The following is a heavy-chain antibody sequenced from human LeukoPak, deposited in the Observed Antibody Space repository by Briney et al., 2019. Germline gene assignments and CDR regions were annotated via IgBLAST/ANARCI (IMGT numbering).Heavy chain of an antibody. Sequence: GGSLRLSCAASGFTFSSYWMSWVRQAPGKGLEWVANIKQDGSEKYYVDSVKGRFTISRDNAKNSLYLQMNSLRAEDTAVYYCARDPRSIAVAGTNGYWGQGTLVTVSS. V-gene: IGHV3-7*01. D-gene: IGHD6-19*01. CDR3: ARDPRSIAVAGTNGY. J-gene: IGHJ4*02. CDR1: GFTFSSYW. CDR2: IKQDGSEK.